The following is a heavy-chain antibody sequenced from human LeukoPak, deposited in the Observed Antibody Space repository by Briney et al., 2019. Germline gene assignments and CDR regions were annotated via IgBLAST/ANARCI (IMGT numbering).Heavy chain of an antibody. D-gene: IGHD4-11*01. CDR2: INPNSGGT. J-gene: IGHJ4*02. CDR3: ARDAIVRDYSYSDY. CDR1: VYTFTAYY. Sequence: GASVKVSCKASVYTFTAYYFHWVRQVPGQGLQWMGWINPNSGGTNYPQKFQGRVTMTTGTSISTAYMELSSLRSDDTAVYFCARDAIVRDYSYSDYWGQGTLVTVSS. V-gene: IGHV1-2*02.